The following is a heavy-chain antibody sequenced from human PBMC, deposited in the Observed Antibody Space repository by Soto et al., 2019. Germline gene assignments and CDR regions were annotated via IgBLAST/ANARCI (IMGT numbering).Heavy chain of an antibody. Sequence: ASVKVSCKASGYTFTSYGISWVRQAPGQGLEWMGWISAYNGNTNYAQKLQGRVTMTTDTSTSTAYMELRSLRSDDTAVYHCARPNYDFWSGRIDYFDYWGQGTLVTVSS. D-gene: IGHD3-3*01. J-gene: IGHJ4*02. CDR2: ISAYNGNT. V-gene: IGHV1-18*01. CDR3: ARPNYDFWSGRIDYFDY. CDR1: GYTFTSYG.